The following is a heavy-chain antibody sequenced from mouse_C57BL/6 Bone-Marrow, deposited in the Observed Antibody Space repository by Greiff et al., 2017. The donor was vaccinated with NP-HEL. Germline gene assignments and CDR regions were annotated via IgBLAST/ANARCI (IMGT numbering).Heavy chain of an antibody. D-gene: IGHD3-2*02. CDR3: ARLGQLSLAWFAY. J-gene: IGHJ3*01. Sequence: QVQLQQPGAELVKPGASVKMSCKASGYTFTSYWITWVKQRPGQGLEWIGDIYPGSGSTNYNEKFKSKATLTVDTSSSTAYMQLSSLTSEDSAVYYCARLGQLSLAWFAYWGQGTLVTVSA. V-gene: IGHV1-55*01. CDR1: GYTFTSYW. CDR2: IYPGSGST.